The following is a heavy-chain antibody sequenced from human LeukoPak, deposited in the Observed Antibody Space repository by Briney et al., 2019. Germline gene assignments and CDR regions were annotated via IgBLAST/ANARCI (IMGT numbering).Heavy chain of an antibody. CDR1: EFTFSSYA. J-gene: IGHJ3*01. Sequence: GGSLRLSCAATEFTFSSYALSWVRQAPGKGLAGVASISGSGGSTSYADSVRGRLTISRDNSKNKLYLQINSLRADDTAIYYCAKEMMVTMVRGDAFDVWGQRTMVTVSS. V-gene: IGHV3-23*01. CDR2: ISGSGGST. CDR3: AKEMMVTMVRGDAFDV. D-gene: IGHD3-10*01.